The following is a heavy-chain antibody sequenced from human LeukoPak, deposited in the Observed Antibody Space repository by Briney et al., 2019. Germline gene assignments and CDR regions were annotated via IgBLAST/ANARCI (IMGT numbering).Heavy chain of an antibody. Sequence: GASVKVSCKASGYTFTGYYMHWVRQAPGQGLEWMGWINLNSGGTNYAQKFQGRVTMTRDTSISTAYMELSRLRSDDTAVYYCARGPLALWFGELSSDTWGRGTLVTVSS. J-gene: IGHJ5*02. D-gene: IGHD3-10*01. V-gene: IGHV1-2*02. CDR3: ARGPLALWFGELSSDT. CDR1: GYTFTGYY. CDR2: INLNSGGT.